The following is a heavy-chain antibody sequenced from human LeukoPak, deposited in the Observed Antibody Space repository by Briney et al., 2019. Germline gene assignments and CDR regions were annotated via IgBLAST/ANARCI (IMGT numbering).Heavy chain of an antibody. D-gene: IGHD2-2*01. CDR1: GFTFSSYS. Sequence: GRSLRLSCAASGFTFSSYSMNWVRQAPGKGLEWVSSIRSSSSYIYYADSVKGRFTISRDNAKNSLYLQMNSLRAEDTAVYYCARVAPYCSSTSCYVDYWGQGTLVTVSS. CDR3: ARVAPYCSSTSCYVDY. CDR2: IRSSSSYI. J-gene: IGHJ4*02. V-gene: IGHV3-21*01.